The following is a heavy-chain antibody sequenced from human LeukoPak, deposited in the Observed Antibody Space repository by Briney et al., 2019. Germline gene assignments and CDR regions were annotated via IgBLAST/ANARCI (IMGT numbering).Heavy chain of an antibody. CDR3: ARGSPYILIGYPPRTKKPFDY. J-gene: IGHJ4*02. V-gene: IGHV4-34*01. CDR1: GGSFSGYY. CDR2: INHSGST. D-gene: IGHD3-9*01. Sequence: PSETLSLTCAVYGGSFSGYYWSWIRQPPGKGLEWIGEINHSGSTNYNPSLKSRVTISVDTSKNQFSLKLSSVTTADTAVYYCARGSPYILIGYPPRTKKPFDYWGQGTLVTVSS.